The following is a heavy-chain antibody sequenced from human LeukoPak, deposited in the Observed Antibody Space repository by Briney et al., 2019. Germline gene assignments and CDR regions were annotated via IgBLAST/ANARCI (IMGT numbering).Heavy chain of an antibody. CDR2: ISGSGGTT. CDR1: GFTFSSYP. CDR3: AKDCKFTGSYRSADH. D-gene: IGHD1-26*01. V-gene: IGHV3-23*01. Sequence: TGGSLRLSCAASGFTFSSYPMSWVRQAPGKGLEWVSAISGSGGTTYYADSLKGRFTISRDNSKNTLYLQVNGLRAEDTAIYYCAKDCKFTGSYRSADHWGQGTLVTVSS. J-gene: IGHJ4*02.